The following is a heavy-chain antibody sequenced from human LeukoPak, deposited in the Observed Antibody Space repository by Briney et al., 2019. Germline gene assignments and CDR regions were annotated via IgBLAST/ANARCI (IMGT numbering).Heavy chain of an antibody. CDR2: INPSGGST. Sequence: ASVKVSCKASGYTFTSYYMHWVRQAPGQGLEWMGIINPSGGSTSYAQKFQGRVTMTRDMSTSTVYMELSSLRSEDTAVYYCARSSDDSSGYYSSYFDYWGQGTLVTVS. CDR3: ARSSDDSSGYYSSYFDY. CDR1: GYTFTSYY. J-gene: IGHJ4*02. V-gene: IGHV1-46*01. D-gene: IGHD3-22*01.